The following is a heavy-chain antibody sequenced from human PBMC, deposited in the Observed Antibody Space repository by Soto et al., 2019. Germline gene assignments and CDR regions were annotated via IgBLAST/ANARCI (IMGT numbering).Heavy chain of an antibody. CDR3: ARELKQWLDNYYYYGMDV. V-gene: IGHV3-33*01. J-gene: IGHJ6*02. CDR1: GFTFSSYG. CDR2: IWYDGSNK. D-gene: IGHD6-19*01. Sequence: GGSLRLSCAASGFTFSSYGMHWVRQAPGKGLEWVAVIWYDGSNKYYADSVKGRFTISRDNSKNTLYLQMNSLRAEDTAVYYCARELKQWLDNYYYYGMDVWGQGTTVTVSS.